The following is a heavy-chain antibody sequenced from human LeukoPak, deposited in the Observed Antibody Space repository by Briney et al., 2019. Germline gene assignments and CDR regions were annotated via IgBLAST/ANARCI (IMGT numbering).Heavy chain of an antibody. Sequence: ASVKVSCKASGYTFTGYYMHWVRQAPGQGLEWMGWINPNSGGTNYAQKFQGRVTMTRDTSISTAYMELSRLRSDDTAVYYCARGRMVVPAAIVWFDPWGQGTLVTVSS. D-gene: IGHD2-2*01. V-gene: IGHV1-2*02. CDR3: ARGRMVVPAAIVWFDP. CDR1: GYTFTGYY. J-gene: IGHJ5*02. CDR2: INPNSGGT.